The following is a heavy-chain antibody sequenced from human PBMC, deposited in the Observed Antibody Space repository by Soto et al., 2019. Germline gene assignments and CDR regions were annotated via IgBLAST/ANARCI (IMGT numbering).Heavy chain of an antibody. CDR1: GFTFSSYS. J-gene: IGHJ4*02. CDR3: ARDLHYGLFDY. Sequence: EVQLVESGGGLVQPGGSLRLSCAASGFTFSSYSMNWVRQAPGKGLEWVSYISSSSSTIYYADSVKGRFTISRDNAKNSLYLPMNSLRAEDTAVYYCARDLHYGLFDYWGQGTLVTVSS. CDR2: ISSSSSTI. V-gene: IGHV3-48*01. D-gene: IGHD4-17*01.